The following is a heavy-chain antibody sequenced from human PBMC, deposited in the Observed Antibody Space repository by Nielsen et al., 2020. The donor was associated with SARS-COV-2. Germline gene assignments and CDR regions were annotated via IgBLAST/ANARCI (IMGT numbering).Heavy chain of an antibody. CDR3: ARGDLTFDAFDI. D-gene: IGHD3-16*01. CDR2: INSDGSST. Sequence: GGSLRLSCAASGFTFSSYAMSWVRQAPGKGLVWVSRINSDGSSTSYADSVKGRFTISRDNAKNTLYLQMNSLRAEDTAVYYCARGDLTFDAFDIWGQGTMVTVSS. CDR1: GFTFSSYA. J-gene: IGHJ3*02. V-gene: IGHV3-74*01.